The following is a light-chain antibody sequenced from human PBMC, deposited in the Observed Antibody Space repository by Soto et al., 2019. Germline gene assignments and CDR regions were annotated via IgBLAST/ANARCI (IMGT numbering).Light chain of an antibody. CDR2: GAS. CDR3: QQYGGSPQFT. CDR1: QSVTSTY. V-gene: IGKV3-20*01. Sequence: EIVLTQSPGTLSLSPGESATLSCRASQSVTSTYLAWYQQKPGQAPRLLIYGASSRATGVPDRISGSGSGTDFTLAISSLEPEDFGGYFCQQYGGSPQFTFGPGTRVEI. J-gene: IGKJ3*01.